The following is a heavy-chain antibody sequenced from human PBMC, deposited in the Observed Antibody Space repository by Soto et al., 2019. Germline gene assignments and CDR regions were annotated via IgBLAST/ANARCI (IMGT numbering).Heavy chain of an antibody. D-gene: IGHD3-10*01. V-gene: IGHV1-69*01. Sequence: QVQLVQSGAEVKKPGSSVKVSCKASGGTFSSYAISWVRQAPGQGLEWMGGIIPIFGTANYAQKFQGRVTITADESTSTDYMELSSLRSEDTAVYYCARDGEAYYYGSGRLFWFDPWGQGTLVTVSS. CDR1: GGTFSSYA. CDR2: IIPIFGTA. CDR3: ARDGEAYYYGSGRLFWFDP. J-gene: IGHJ5*02.